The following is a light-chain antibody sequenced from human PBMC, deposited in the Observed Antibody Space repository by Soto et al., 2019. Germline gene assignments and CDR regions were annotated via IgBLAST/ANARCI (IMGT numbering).Light chain of an antibody. CDR3: SSFTTDSTYV. V-gene: IGLV2-14*01. Sequence: QSVLTQPASVSGSPGQSITISCTGTSSDVGANIFVSWYQQHPGKVPKLMIYTVSSRPSGVSQRFSGSKSGNTASLTISGLQAEDEAGYYCSSFTTDSTYVFGTGTKV. CDR1: SSDVGANIF. CDR2: TVS. J-gene: IGLJ1*01.